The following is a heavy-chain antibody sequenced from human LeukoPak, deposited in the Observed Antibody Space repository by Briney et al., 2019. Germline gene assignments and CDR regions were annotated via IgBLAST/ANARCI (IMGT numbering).Heavy chain of an antibody. CDR1: GFIFDDYA. J-gene: IGHJ5*02. V-gene: IGHV3-9*01. D-gene: IGHD3-10*01. CDR2: ISWNSGKI. CDR3: AKEYGSGRGGPNWFDP. Sequence: PGRSLRLSCAASGFIFDDYAMHWVRQAPGKGLEWVSGISWNSGKIGYADSVRGRLTISRDNAKNSLYLQMNSLRVEDTAMYYCAKEYGSGRGGPNWFDPWGQGTLVTVSS.